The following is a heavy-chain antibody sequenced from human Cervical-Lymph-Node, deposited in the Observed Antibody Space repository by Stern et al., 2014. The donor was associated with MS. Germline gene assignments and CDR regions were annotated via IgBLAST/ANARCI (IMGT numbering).Heavy chain of an antibody. Sequence: VQLVESGGGVVQPGRSLRLSWAASGFTFSAHGMHLVRQAPGTGLECVAGIWYDGSSKYCAYSVKGRFTISRDNSKNTLYLQLNSLRAEDTAVFYCARGLYYFDYWGRGALVTVSS. V-gene: IGHV3-33*01. CDR2: IWYDGSSK. CDR1: GFTFSAHG. CDR3: ARGLYYFDY. J-gene: IGHJ4*02.